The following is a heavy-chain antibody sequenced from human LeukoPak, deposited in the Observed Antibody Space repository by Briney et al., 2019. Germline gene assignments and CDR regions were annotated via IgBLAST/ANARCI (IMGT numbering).Heavy chain of an antibody. CDR2: INHSGST. J-gene: IGHJ1*01. D-gene: IGHD6-13*01. CDR3: ARRDSSSWYGGGDFQH. Sequence: SETLSLTCAVYGGSFSGYYWSWIRQPPGKGLEWIGEINHSGSTNYNPSLKSRVTISVDTSKNQFSLKLSSVTAADTAVYYCARRDSSSWYGGGDFQHWGQGTLVTVSS. V-gene: IGHV4-34*01. CDR1: GGSFSGYY.